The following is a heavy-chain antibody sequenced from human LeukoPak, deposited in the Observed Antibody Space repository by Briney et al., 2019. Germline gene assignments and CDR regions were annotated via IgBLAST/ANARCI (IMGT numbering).Heavy chain of an antibody. CDR3: ARYIVSYPHDAFDI. J-gene: IGHJ3*02. D-gene: IGHD1-26*01. V-gene: IGHV4-59*01. CDR1: GGSISSYY. Sequence: SETLSLTCTVSGGSISSYYWSWIRQPPGKGLEWTGYIYYSGSTSYNPSLKSRVTISVDTSKKQFSLKLSSVTAADTAFYYCARYIVSYPHDAFDIWGQGTMVTVSS. CDR2: IYYSGST.